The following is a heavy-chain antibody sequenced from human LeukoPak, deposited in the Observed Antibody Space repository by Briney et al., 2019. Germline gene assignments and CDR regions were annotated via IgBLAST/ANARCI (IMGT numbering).Heavy chain of an antibody. CDR3: AELGITMIGGV. CDR1: GFTFSNYG. Sequence: GGSLRLSCAASGFTFSNYGMHWVRQAPGKGLEWVSGISDDGYSTYYADSVKGRFTISRDNAKNSLYLQMNSLRAEDTAVYYCAELGITMIGGVWGKGTTVTISS. V-gene: IGHV3-23*01. D-gene: IGHD3-10*02. CDR2: ISDDGYST. J-gene: IGHJ6*04.